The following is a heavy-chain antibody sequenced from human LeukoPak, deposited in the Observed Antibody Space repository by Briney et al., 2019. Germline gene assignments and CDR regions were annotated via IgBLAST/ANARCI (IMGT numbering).Heavy chain of an antibody. D-gene: IGHD3-10*01. CDR3: ARGVLLWFGPDAFDI. J-gene: IGHJ3*02. CDR1: GGSISSGSYY. Sequence: SETLSLTCTVSGGSISSGSYYWSWIRQPAGKGLEWIGRIYTSGSTNYNPSLKSRVTISVDTSKNQFSLKLSSVTAADTAVYYCARGVLLWFGPDAFDIWGQGTMVTVSS. V-gene: IGHV4-61*02. CDR2: IYTSGST.